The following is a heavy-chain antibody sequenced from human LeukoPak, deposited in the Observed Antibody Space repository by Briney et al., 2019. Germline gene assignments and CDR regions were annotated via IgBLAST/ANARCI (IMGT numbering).Heavy chain of an antibody. CDR2: LYRGGGT. CDR3: TRDGIYASEIYSYGDS. CDR1: GFTVSSNY. V-gene: IGHV3-66*01. Sequence: GGSLRLSYAASGFTVSSNYMSWVRQAPGKGLEWVSVLYRGGGTAYADSVKGRFTISRDNSKNTVYLQMNSLRAEDTAVYYCTRDGIYASEIYSYGDSWGQGTLVTVSS. J-gene: IGHJ4*02. D-gene: IGHD3-16*01.